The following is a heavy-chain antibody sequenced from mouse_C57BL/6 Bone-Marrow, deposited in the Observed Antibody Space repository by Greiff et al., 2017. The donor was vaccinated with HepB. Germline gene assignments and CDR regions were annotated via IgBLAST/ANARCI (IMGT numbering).Heavy chain of an antibody. D-gene: IGHD2-13*01. CDR1: GYAFSSSW. CDR2: IYPGDGDT. Sequence: VKLQESGPELVKPGASVKISCKASGYAFSSSWMNWVKQRPGKGLEWIGRIYPGDGDTNYNGKFKGKATLTADKSSSTAYMQLSSLKSDDSAVYFCARFGDGDYWVFADWGQGTLVTVSS. V-gene: IGHV1-82*01. CDR3: ARFGDGDYWVFAD. J-gene: IGHJ3*01.